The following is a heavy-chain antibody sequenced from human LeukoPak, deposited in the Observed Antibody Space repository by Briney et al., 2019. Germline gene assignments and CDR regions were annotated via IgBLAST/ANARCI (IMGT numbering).Heavy chain of an antibody. CDR3: ARTTVVNRHDAFDI. J-gene: IGHJ3*02. D-gene: IGHD4-23*01. Sequence: SETLSLTCTVSGGSISSSSYYWGWIRQPPGKGLEWIGYIYYSGSTNYNPSLKSRVTISVDTSKNQFSLKLSSVTAADTAVYYCARTTVVNRHDAFDIWGQGTMVTVSS. CDR1: GGSISSSSYY. CDR2: IYYSGST. V-gene: IGHV4-61*05.